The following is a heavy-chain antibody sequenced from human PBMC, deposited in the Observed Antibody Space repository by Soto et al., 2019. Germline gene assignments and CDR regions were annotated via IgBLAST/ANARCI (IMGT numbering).Heavy chain of an antibody. J-gene: IGHJ4*02. CDR1: GLTFSSYA. V-gene: IGHV3-23*01. Sequence: EVQLLESGGGLVQPGGSLRLSCAASGLTFSSYAMNWVRQAPGKGLEWVSGISGSGGTTYYADSVKGRFTISRDNSKHTLYLQMKSLGAEDTAVYYCAKESSNSGCFDYWGQGTLVTVSS. CDR3: AKESSNSGCFDY. CDR2: ISGSGGTT. D-gene: IGHD6-19*01.